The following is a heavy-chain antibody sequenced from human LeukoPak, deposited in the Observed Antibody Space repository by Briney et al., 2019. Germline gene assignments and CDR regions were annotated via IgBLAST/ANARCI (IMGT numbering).Heavy chain of an antibody. Sequence: KVSCKATGYTFTGYYMHWVRQAPGQGLEWMGRINPNSGGTNYAQKFQGRVTMTRDTSISTAYMELSSLRSEDTAVYYCARAPYHDFWSGYYKIYYYYYMDVWGKGTTVTVSS. CDR3: ARAPYHDFWSGYYKIYYYYYMDV. J-gene: IGHJ6*03. CDR2: INPNSGGT. V-gene: IGHV1-2*06. D-gene: IGHD3-3*01. CDR1: GYTFTGYY.